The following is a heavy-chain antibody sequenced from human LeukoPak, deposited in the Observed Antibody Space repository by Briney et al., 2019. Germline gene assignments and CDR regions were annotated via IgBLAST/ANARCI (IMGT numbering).Heavy chain of an antibody. CDR1: DFTFSDYY. CDR2: ISSSGSTI. J-gene: IGHJ6*02. V-gene: IGHV3-11*01. CDR3: AREYCSSTSCSLDGMDV. Sequence: GGSLRLSCAASDFTFSDYYMGWIRQAPGKGLEWVSYISSSGSTIYYADSVKGRFTISRDNAKNSLYLQMNSLRAEDTAVYYCAREYCSSTSCSLDGMDVWGQGTTVTVSS. D-gene: IGHD2-2*01.